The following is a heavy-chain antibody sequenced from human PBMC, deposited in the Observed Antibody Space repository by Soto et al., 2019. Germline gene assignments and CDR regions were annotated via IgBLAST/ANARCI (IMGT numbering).Heavy chain of an antibody. CDR2: IKQDGSEK. CDR1: GFTFSSYW. V-gene: IGHV3-7*03. Sequence: PGGSLRLSCAASGFTFSSYWMSWVRQAPGKGLEWVANIKQDGSEKYYVDSVKGRFTIFRDNAKNSLYLQMNSLRAEDTAVYYCARDHRPEGDWFDPWGQGTLVTVSS. J-gene: IGHJ5*02. CDR3: ARDHRPEGDWFDP.